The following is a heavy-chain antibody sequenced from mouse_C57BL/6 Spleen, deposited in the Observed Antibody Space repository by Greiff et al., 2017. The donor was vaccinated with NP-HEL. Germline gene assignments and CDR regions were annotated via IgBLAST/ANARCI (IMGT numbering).Heavy chain of an antibody. CDR2: IYPGDGDT. Sequence: VQLVESGAELVKPGASVKISCKASGYAFSSYWMNWVKQRPGKGLEWIGQIYPGDGDTNYNGKFKGKATLTADKSSSTAYMQLSSLTSEDSAVYFCAREGATSWFAYWGQGTLVTVSA. CDR3: AREGATSWFAY. CDR1: GYAFSSYW. J-gene: IGHJ3*01. V-gene: IGHV1-80*01. D-gene: IGHD3-1*01.